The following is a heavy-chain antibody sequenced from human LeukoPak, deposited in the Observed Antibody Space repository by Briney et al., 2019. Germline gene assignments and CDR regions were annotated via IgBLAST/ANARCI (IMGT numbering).Heavy chain of an antibody. Sequence: SETLSLTCTVSGYSISSGYYWGWIRQPPGKGLEWIGSIYHSGSTYYNPSLKSRVTISVDTSKNQFSLKLSSVTAADTAVYYCARDDYGGMTDAFDIWGQGTMVTVSS. CDR3: ARDDYGGMTDAFDI. J-gene: IGHJ3*02. D-gene: IGHD4-23*01. V-gene: IGHV4-38-2*02. CDR2: IYHSGST. CDR1: GYSISSGYY.